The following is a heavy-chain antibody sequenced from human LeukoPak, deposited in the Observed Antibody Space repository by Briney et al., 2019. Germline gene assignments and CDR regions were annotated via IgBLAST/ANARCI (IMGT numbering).Heavy chain of an antibody. Sequence: PSETLSLTCTVSGGSISSYYWSWIRQPPGKGLEWIGYIYYSGSTNYNPSLKSRVTISVDTSKNQFSLKPSSVTAADTAVYYCASNGFYGDYGGYYYYMDVWGKGTTVTVSS. CDR3: ASNGFYGDYGGYYYYMDV. CDR1: GGSISSYY. J-gene: IGHJ6*03. D-gene: IGHD4-17*01. CDR2: IYYSGST. V-gene: IGHV4-59*01.